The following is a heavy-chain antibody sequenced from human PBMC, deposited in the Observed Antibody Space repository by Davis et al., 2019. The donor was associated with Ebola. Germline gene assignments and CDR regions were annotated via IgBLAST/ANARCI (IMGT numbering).Heavy chain of an antibody. D-gene: IGHD2-21*01. V-gene: IGHV3-15*07. CDR1: GFIFGSAW. Sequence: GESLKISCAASGFIFGSAWMNWVRQAPGKGLEWVGRIKTKSEGETTFYAAPVKGRFTVSRDNSKDTLYLEMNSLKAEDTAVYYCTTGSVEGYWGQGTLVTVSS. CDR3: TTGSVEGY. J-gene: IGHJ4*02. CDR2: IKTKSEGETT.